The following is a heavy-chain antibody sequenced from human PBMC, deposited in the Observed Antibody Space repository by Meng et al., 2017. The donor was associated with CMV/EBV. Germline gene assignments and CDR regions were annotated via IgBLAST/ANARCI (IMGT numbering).Heavy chain of an antibody. Sequence: GGSLRLSCAASGFTFSSYAMHWVRQAPGKGLEWVAVISYDGSNKYYADSVKGRFTISRDNAKNTLYLQMNDLRAEDTAVYYCAGSPPNLVGDMYFFYAMDVWGRGTTVTVSS. J-gene: IGHJ6*02. D-gene: IGHD2/OR15-2a*01. CDR2: ISYDGSNK. V-gene: IGHV3-30-3*01. CDR3: AGSPPNLVGDMYFFYAMDV. CDR1: GFTFSSYA.